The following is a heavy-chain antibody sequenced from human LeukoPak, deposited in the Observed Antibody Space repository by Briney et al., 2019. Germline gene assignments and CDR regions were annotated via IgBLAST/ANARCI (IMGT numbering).Heavy chain of an antibody. CDR3: ARGAHYDFWSGYPKYNWFDP. CDR1: GGSFSGYY. V-gene: IGHV4-34*01. Sequence: SETLSLTCAVYGGSFSGYYWSWIRQPPGKGLEWIGEINHSGSTNYNPSLKSRVTISVDTSKNQFSLKLSSVTAADTAVYYCARGAHYDFWSGYPKYNWFDPWGQGTLVTVSS. D-gene: IGHD3-3*01. CDR2: INHSGST. J-gene: IGHJ5*02.